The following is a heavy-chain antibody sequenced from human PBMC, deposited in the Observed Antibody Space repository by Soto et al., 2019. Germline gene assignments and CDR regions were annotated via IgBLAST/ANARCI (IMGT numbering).Heavy chain of an antibody. CDR2: IFYSGST. D-gene: IGHD1-7*01. CDR1: GNSISSGCYY. V-gene: IGHV4-31*03. CDR3: ARGTRKWNYP. J-gene: IGHJ5*02. Sequence: SETLSLTCTVSGNSISSGCYYWTWILQHPGKGLEWIGYIFYSGSTYYNPSLKSRVTISIHTSKNQFSLKLTSVTDADTAVYYCARGTRKWNYPWGQGTLVTVSS.